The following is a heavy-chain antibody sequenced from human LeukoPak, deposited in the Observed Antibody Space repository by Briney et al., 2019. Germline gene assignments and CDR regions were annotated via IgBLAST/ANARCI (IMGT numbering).Heavy chain of an antibody. CDR1: GFTFSSYG. CDR2: IRYDGSNK. CDR3: AKDAVFSYYYDSSGPPAYYFDY. V-gene: IGHV3-30*02. D-gene: IGHD3-22*01. Sequence: GGSLRLSCAASGFTFSSYGMHWVRQAPGKGLEWVAFIRYDGSNKYYADSVKGRFTISRDNSKNTLYLQMNSLRAEDTAVYYCAKDAVFSYYYDSSGPPAYYFDYWGQGTLVTISS. J-gene: IGHJ4*02.